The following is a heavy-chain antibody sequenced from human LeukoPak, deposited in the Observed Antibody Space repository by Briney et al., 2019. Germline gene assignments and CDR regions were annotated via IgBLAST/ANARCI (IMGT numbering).Heavy chain of an antibody. CDR1: GGSISSYY. D-gene: IGHD5-12*01. Sequence: SETPSLTCTVSGGSISSYYWSWIRQPPGKGLEWIAYIYYSGGTNYNPSLKSRVTISVDTSNNQFSLILTSVAAADTAVYYCARRGGYDNFYFDYWGQGTLVTVSS. CDR2: IYYSGGT. CDR3: ARRGGYDNFYFDY. V-gene: IGHV4-59*01. J-gene: IGHJ4*02.